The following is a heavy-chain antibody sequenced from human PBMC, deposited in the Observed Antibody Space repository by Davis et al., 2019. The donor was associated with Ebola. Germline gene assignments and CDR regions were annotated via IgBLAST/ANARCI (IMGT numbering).Heavy chain of an antibody. D-gene: IGHD3-9*01. Sequence: GGSLRLSCTDSVITFSSYAMTWVRQAPGKGLEWVSSISSSSSYIYYADSVKGRFTISRDNAKNSLYLQMNSLRAEDTAVYYCAREALRLGLWGQGTLVTVSS. J-gene: IGHJ4*02. CDR2: ISSSSSYI. CDR1: VITFSSYA. V-gene: IGHV3-21*01. CDR3: AREALRLGL.